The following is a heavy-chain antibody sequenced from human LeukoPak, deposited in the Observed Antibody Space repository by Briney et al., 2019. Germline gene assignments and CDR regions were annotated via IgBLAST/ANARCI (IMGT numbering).Heavy chain of an antibody. J-gene: IGHJ4*02. D-gene: IGHD3-16*01. Sequence: SETLSLTCAVYGGSFSGYYWSWIRQPPGKGLEWIGEINHSGSTNYNPSLKSRVTISVDTSKNQFSLKLSSVTAADTAVYYCARVKGDYGANFDYWGQGTLVTVSS. CDR1: GGSFSGYY. V-gene: IGHV4-34*01. CDR3: ARVKGDYGANFDY. CDR2: INHSGST.